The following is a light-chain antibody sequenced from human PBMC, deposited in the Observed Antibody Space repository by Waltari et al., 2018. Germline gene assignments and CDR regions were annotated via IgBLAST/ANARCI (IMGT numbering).Light chain of an antibody. CDR1: SSDIGSYSL. Sequence: QSALTQSASVSGSPGQSITISCIGTSSDIGSYSLVSWYQQHPGKAPKLIIYEVNNPPLGVTNCFSGSKSGNTASLTISGLQAEDEADYYCCSYAGTITPWVFGGGTKLTVL. CDR3: CSYAGTITPWV. J-gene: IGLJ3*02. V-gene: IGLV2-23*02. CDR2: EVN.